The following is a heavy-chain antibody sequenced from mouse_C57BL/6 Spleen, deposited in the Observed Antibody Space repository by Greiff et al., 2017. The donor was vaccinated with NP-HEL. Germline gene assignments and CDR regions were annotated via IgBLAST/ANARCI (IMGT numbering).Heavy chain of an antibody. V-gene: IGHV1-59*01. D-gene: IGHD1-1*01. CDR2: IDPSDSYT. CDR3: ARKGIYYYGSTYFDV. CDR1: GYTFTSYW. J-gene: IGHJ1*03. Sequence: VQLQQPGAELVRPGTSVKLSCKASGYTFTSYWMHWVKQRPGQGLEWIGVIDPSDSYTNYNQKFKGKATLTVDTSSSTAYMQLSSLTSEDSAVYYCARKGIYYYGSTYFDVWGTGTTVTVSS.